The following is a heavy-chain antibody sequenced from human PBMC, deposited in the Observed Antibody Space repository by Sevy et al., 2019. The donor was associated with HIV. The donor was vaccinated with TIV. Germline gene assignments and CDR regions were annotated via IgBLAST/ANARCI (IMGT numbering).Heavy chain of an antibody. CDR2: VGPAGDT. CDR1: GFTFITYD. D-gene: IGHD2-15*01. Sequence: GGSLRLSCAASGFTFITYDMHWVRHVTGKGLEWVSGVGPAGDTFYPGSVKGRFTISRENAKNSLYLQMNNLRAGDTAVYDCTGSGGYRYYGMDVWGQGTTVTVSS. CDR3: TGSGGYRYYGMDV. V-gene: IGHV3-13*01. J-gene: IGHJ6*02.